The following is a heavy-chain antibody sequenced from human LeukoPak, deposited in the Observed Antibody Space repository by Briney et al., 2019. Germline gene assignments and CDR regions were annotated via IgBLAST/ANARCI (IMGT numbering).Heavy chain of an antibody. CDR3: ARVRDCSSTTCFRSRVNWFDP. D-gene: IGHD2-2*01. Sequence: ASVKVSCKASEYTFTTYDINWVRQASGQGLEWMGWMNPNSGNTQYAQKFQGRVTMTRNTSISTAYMELSSLTSEDTAVYYCARVRDCSSTTCFRSRVNWFDPWGQGTLVIVSS. V-gene: IGHV1-8*01. CDR1: EYTFTTYD. J-gene: IGHJ5*02. CDR2: MNPNSGNT.